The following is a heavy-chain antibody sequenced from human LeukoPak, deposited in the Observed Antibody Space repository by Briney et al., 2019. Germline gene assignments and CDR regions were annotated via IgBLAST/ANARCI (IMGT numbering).Heavy chain of an antibody. CDR3: AREQFDSYGSYNWFDP. CDR2: IYTSGST. CDR1: GGSISSGSYY. D-gene: IGHD5-18*01. Sequence: SSETLSLTCTVSGGSISSGSYYWSWIRQPAGKGLEWIGRIYTSGSTNYNPSLKSRVTISVDTSKNQFSLKLSSVTAADTAVYYCAREQFDSYGSYNWFDPWGQGTLVTVSS. J-gene: IGHJ5*02. V-gene: IGHV4-61*02.